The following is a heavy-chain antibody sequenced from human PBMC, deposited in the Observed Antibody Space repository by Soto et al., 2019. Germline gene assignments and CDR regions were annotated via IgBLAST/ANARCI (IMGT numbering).Heavy chain of an antibody. V-gene: IGHV1-18*01. CDR3: ARDRIQGFGFLADY. CDR2: INPYNGNT. CDR1: GYRLTSYG. D-gene: IGHD3-10*01. Sequence: QVQLVQSGGEVKKPGASVKVSCKTSGYRLTSYGISWVRQAPGQGLEWMGWINPYNGNTKYVQNHKGRVTMTTDTSTSTAYMELRSLRYDDTAIYYCARDRIQGFGFLADYWGQGTLVTVSS. J-gene: IGHJ4*02.